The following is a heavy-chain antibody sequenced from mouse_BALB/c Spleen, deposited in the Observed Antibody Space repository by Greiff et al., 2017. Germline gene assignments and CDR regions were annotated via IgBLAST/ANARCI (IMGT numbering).Heavy chain of an antibody. CDR1: GFNIKDTY. Sequence: VHVKQSGAELVKPGASVKLSCTASGFNIKDTYMHWVKQRPEQGLEWIGRIDPANGNTKYDPKFQGKATMTVDKSSSTAYMELARLTSEDSAVYYCARLGNYAMDYWGQGTSVTVSS. CDR2: IDPANGNT. D-gene: IGHD1-1*02. V-gene: IGHV14-3*02. CDR3: ARLGNYAMDY. J-gene: IGHJ4*01.